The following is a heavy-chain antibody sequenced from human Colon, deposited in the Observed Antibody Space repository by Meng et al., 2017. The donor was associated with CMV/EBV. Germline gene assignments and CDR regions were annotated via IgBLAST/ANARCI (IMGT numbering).Heavy chain of an antibody. CDR3: TRYALGATYLFDY. CDR2: IYYSGST. Sequence: VSGGSIRRNDHYWSWSRLPPGKGLEWIGYIYYSGSTYYNPSLKSRVTISLDTSKNQFSLKLNSVIATDTAVYYCTRYALGATYLFDYWGQGTLVTVSS. D-gene: IGHD2-2*01. J-gene: IGHJ4*02. V-gene: IGHV4-30-4*01. CDR1: GGSIRRNDHY.